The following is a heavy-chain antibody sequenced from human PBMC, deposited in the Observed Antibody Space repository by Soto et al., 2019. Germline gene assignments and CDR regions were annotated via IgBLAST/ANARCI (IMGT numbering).Heavy chain of an antibody. V-gene: IGHV4-30-2*01. CDR3: ARHSGVSGTLSYYFDH. J-gene: IGHJ4*02. D-gene: IGHD1-26*01. CDR2: IYHSGIT. Sequence: PSETLSLTCAVSGGSISSGGYSWSWIRQPPGKGLEWIGYIYHSGITNYNPSLKSRVTISVDTSKNQFSLKLSSVTAADTAVYYCARHSGVSGTLSYYFDHWGQGTLVTVSS. CDR1: GGSISSGGYS.